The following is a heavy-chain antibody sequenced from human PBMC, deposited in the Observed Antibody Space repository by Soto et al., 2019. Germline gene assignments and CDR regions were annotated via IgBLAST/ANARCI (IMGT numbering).Heavy chain of an antibody. CDR2: ISGIRDYI. CDR1: GFTFSYYP. J-gene: IGHJ4*01. Sequence: KTGGSLGLSCAASGFTFSYYPLHWVRRAPGKGLEWVSSISGIRDYIRYADSVKGRFTISRDNAKNTVYLQMNSLRAEDSAVYYCGSVFEYWGHGTLVTVSS. CDR3: GSVFEY. V-gene: IGHV3-21*01.